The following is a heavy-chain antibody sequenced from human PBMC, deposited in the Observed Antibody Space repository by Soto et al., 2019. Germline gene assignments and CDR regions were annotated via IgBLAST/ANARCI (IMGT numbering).Heavy chain of an antibody. V-gene: IGHV3-23*01. D-gene: IGHD3-3*01. CDR3: AKEMSSGFLEWLLTHFDY. CDR2: ISGSGGST. CDR1: GFTFSSYA. Sequence: GGSLRLSCAASGFTFSSYAMSWVRQAPGKGLEWVSAISGSGGSTYYADSVKGRFTISRDNSKNTLYLQMNSLRAEDTAVYYCAKEMSSGFLEWLLTHFDYWGQGTLVTVSS. J-gene: IGHJ4*02.